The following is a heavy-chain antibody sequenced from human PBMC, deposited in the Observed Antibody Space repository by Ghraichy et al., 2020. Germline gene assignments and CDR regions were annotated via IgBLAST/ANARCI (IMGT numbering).Heavy chain of an antibody. D-gene: IGHD5-24*01. Sequence: GGSRRLSCAASGFTFSSYAMSWVRQAPGKGLEWVSAISGSGGSTYYADSVKGRFTISRDNSKNTLYLQMNSLRAEDTAVYYCAKAPDAIGRNYFDYWGQGTLVTVSS. CDR2: ISGSGGST. J-gene: IGHJ4*02. CDR1: GFTFSSYA. V-gene: IGHV3-23*01. CDR3: AKAPDAIGRNYFDY.